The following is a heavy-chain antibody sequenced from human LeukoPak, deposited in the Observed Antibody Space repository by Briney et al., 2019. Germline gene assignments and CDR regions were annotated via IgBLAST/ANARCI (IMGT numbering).Heavy chain of an antibody. D-gene: IGHD3-10*01. V-gene: IGHV3-23*01. CDR1: GFTFRNYA. J-gene: IGHJ3*02. CDR2: ISDGGNT. CDR3: AKRGVTIGFWNAFHI. Sequence: GGSLRLSCAVSGFTFRNYAVSWVRQAPGKGLEWVSSISDGGNTYYPDSVKGRFTISRDNSRNTLYLQMSGLRAEDSALYYCAKRGVTIGFWNAFHIWGQGTMVTVSS.